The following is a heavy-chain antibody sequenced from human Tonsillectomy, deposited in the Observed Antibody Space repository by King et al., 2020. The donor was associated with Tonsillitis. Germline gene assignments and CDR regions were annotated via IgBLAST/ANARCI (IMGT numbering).Heavy chain of an antibody. D-gene: IGHD2-2*01. CDR1: GDTFNNYG. J-gene: IGHJ4*02. Sequence: LQLVQSGAEVKKPGASVKVSCKASGDTFNNYGFSWVRQAPGQGLEWRGWISAYNANTHYAQELQGRVTMTTDTSTSTAYMELRSLRSADTAVYYCATESLVVPTAIHYWGQGTLVTVSS. CDR2: ISAYNANT. CDR3: ATESLVVPTAIHY. V-gene: IGHV1-18*04.